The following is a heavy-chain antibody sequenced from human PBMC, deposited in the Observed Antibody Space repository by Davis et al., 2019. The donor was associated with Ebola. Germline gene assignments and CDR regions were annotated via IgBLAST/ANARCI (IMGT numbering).Heavy chain of an antibody. CDR1: GYSFTSYW. D-gene: IGHD1-7*01. J-gene: IGHJ6*04. V-gene: IGHV5-51*01. Sequence: PGGSLRLSCKGSGYSFTSYWIGWVRQMPGKGLEWMGIIYPGDSDTRYSPSFQGQVTISADKSISTAYLQWSSLKASDTAMYYCARRGNWNYVSDYYYGMDVWGKGTTVTVSS. CDR2: IYPGDSDT. CDR3: ARRGNWNYVSDYYYGMDV.